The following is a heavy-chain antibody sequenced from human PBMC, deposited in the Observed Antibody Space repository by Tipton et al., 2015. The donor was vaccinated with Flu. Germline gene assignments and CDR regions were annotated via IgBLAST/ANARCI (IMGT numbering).Heavy chain of an antibody. CDR2: IYFTGST. CDR3: AAELGGHFDF. J-gene: IGHJ3*01. CDR1: VGSISTYY. D-gene: IGHD1-7*01. Sequence: TLSLTCTVSVGSISTYYWGWIRQSPGKGLEWIGYIYFTGSTNYNPSLRSRVAMSIDTSKNQFYLKMTSVTAADTAVYYCAAELGGHFDFWGQGATVIVSS. V-gene: IGHV4-59*01.